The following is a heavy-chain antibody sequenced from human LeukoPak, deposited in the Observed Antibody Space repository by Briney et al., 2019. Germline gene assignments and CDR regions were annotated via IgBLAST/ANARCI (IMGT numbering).Heavy chain of an antibody. J-gene: IGHJ3*01. CDR1: RITFSNYS. CDR2: ISSSGSYI. V-gene: IGHV3-21*01. Sequence: PGGSLRLSCAASRITFSNYSMSWVRPAPGKGLEWVLSISSSGSYIHYAASVKGRFTISRDNAKNSLFLQMNSLRAEDTAVYSCARGSSSGFDAFNVWGQGTVVTVSS. D-gene: IGHD6-19*01. CDR3: ARGSSSGFDAFNV.